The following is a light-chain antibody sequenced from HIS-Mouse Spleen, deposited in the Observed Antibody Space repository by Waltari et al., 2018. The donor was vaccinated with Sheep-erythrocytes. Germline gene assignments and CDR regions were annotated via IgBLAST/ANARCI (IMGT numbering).Light chain of an antibody. Sequence: AIQMTQSPSSLSASVGDRVTITCRASQGIRNDLGGYQQKPGKAPKLLIYAASSLQSGGPSMFSGSGSGTDFTLAISSLQPEDFATYYCLQDYNYPYTFGKGTKLEIK. CDR2: AAS. CDR1: QGIRND. CDR3: LQDYNYPYT. V-gene: IGKV1-6*01. J-gene: IGKJ2*01.